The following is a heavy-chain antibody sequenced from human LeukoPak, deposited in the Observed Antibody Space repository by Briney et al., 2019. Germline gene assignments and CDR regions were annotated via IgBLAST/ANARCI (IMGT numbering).Heavy chain of an antibody. CDR3: ARDDSSSWSGSYYYYGMDV. CDR1: GGSISSYY. J-gene: IGHJ6*02. Sequence: SETLSLTCTVSGGSISSYYWSWIRQPPGKGLEWIGYIYYSGSTNYNPSLKSRVTISVDTSKNQFSLKLSSVTAADTAVYYCARDDSSSWSGSYYYYGMDVWGQGTTVTVSS. D-gene: IGHD6-13*01. V-gene: IGHV4-59*12. CDR2: IYYSGST.